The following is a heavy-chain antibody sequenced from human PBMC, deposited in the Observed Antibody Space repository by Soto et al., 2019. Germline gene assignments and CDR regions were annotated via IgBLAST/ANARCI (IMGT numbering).Heavy chain of an antibody. D-gene: IGHD6-13*01. CDR2: ICYSGST. V-gene: IGHV4-31*03. CDR1: GGSISSGGYY. CDR3: ATTYSSSWSIDY. J-gene: IGHJ4*02. Sequence: QVQLQESGPGLVKPSRTLSLTCTVSGGSISSGGYYWSWIRQHPGKGLEWIGYICYSGSTYYNPFLKSRVTISVDTSKNQCSLKLSSVTAADTAVYYCATTYSSSWSIDYWGQGTLVTVSS.